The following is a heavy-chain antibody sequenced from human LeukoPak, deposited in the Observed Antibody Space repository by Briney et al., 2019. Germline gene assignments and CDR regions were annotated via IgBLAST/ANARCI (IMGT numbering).Heavy chain of an antibody. CDR2: LSSDWRYI. CDR1: GFTFSTYT. J-gene: IGHJ4*02. Sequence: GGSLRLSCAASGFTFSTYTMNWVRQAPGKGLEWVSSLSSDWRYIYYADSVKGRFTISRDNAKNSLYLQMNSLRVEDTAMYFCAREDDPKPKYDYWGQGTLVTVSS. D-gene: IGHD1-1*01. V-gene: IGHV3-21*01. CDR3: AREDDPKPKYDY.